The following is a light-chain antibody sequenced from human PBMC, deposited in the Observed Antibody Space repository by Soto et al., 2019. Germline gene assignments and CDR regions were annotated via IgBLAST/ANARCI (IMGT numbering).Light chain of an antibody. CDR2: DAS. CDR1: QSVSSN. V-gene: IGKV3-15*01. CDR3: QQYHNRPIT. J-gene: IGKJ5*01. Sequence: EVVLTQSPATQSSSPGERATVSCRTSQSVSSNLAWHQQKPGQAPRILMYDASTRATGIPARFSGSGSGTEFTLTISSLQSEDFAVYYCQQYHNRPITFGQGTRLEI.